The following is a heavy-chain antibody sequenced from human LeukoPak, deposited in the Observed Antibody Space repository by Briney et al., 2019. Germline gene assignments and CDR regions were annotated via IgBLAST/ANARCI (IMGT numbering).Heavy chain of an antibody. CDR2: ISASGGAA. CDR3: AKDAAGPDY. D-gene: IGHD6-13*01. J-gene: IGHJ4*02. V-gene: IGHV3-23*01. Sequence: GGSLRLSCVVSGLTFSRYSMRWVRQALGKGLEWVSGISASGGAAWYPDSVKGRFTISRDNSKNTLFLQMNSLRVEDTAMYYCAKDAAGPDYWGQGTLVTVSS. CDR1: GLTFSRYS.